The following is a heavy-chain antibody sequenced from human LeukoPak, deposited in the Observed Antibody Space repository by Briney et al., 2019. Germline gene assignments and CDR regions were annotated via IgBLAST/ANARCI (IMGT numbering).Heavy chain of an antibody. D-gene: IGHD4-17*01. Sequence: SVKVSCKASGYTFSSYAISWVRQAPGQGLEWMGGIIPIFDTGNYAQKFQGRLTITADESTSTAYMELSSLRSEDTAVYYCARVLGDYGDSGLDYWGQGTLVTVSS. CDR2: IIPIFDTG. CDR1: GYTFSSYA. CDR3: ARVLGDYGDSGLDY. V-gene: IGHV1-69*13. J-gene: IGHJ4*02.